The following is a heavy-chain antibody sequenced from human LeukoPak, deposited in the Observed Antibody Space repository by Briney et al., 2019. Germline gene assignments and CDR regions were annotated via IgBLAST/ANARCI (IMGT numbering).Heavy chain of an antibody. CDR3: ARDDYSNRNWFDP. V-gene: IGHV4-31*03. J-gene: IGHJ5*02. CDR1: GGSISSGGYY. D-gene: IGHD4-11*01. Sequence: SETLSLTCTVSGGSISSGGYYWSWTRQHPGKGLEWIGYIYYSGSTYYNPSLKSRVTISVDMSKNQFSLKLSSVTAADTAVYYCARDDYSNRNWFDPWGQGTLVTVSS. CDR2: IYYSGST.